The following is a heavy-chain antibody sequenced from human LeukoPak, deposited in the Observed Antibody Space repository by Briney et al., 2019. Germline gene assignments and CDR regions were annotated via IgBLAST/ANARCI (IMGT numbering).Heavy chain of an antibody. CDR3: ARDRYGAARPGFDP. CDR1: GGSISSYY. Sequence: SETLSLTCTVSGGSISSYYWSWIRQPAGKGLEWIGRIYTSGSTNYNPSLKSRVTMSVDTSKNQFSLKLGSVTAADTAVYYCARDRYGAARPGFDPWGQGTLVTVSS. CDR2: IYTSGST. D-gene: IGHD6-6*01. V-gene: IGHV4-4*07. J-gene: IGHJ5*02.